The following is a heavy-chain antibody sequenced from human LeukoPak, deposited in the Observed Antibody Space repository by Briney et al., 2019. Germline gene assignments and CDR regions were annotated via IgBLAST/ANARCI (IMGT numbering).Heavy chain of an antibody. Sequence: SETLSLTCTVSGGSISSYYWSWIRQPPGKGLEWVGYIYYSGSTNYNPSLKSRVTISVDTSKNQFSLKMSSVTAAHKGVYYCATVSGREGGGRYYYYGMEVWGQGTPVTVSS. CDR2: IYYSGST. J-gene: IGHJ6*02. D-gene: IGHD5-12*01. CDR3: ATVSGREGGGRYYYYGMEV. CDR1: GGSISSYY. V-gene: IGHV4-59*01.